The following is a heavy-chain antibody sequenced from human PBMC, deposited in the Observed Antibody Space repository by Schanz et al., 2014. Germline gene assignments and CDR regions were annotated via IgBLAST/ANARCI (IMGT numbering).Heavy chain of an antibody. D-gene: IGHD3-10*01. V-gene: IGHV3-48*01. CDR2: IRSSSTPI. CDR1: GFTFSSYA. CDR3: AKGSRSGSKVMDV. Sequence: DVQLLESGGGLVQPGGSLRLSCAASGFTFSSYAMSWVRQAPGKGPEWVSYIRSSSTPIYYADSVKGRFTISRDNAKNSLYLQMNSLRAEDTAVYYCAKGSRSGSKVMDVWGKGTTVTVSS. J-gene: IGHJ6*03.